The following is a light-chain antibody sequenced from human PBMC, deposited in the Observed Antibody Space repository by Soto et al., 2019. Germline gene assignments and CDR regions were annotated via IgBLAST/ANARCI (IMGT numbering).Light chain of an antibody. V-gene: IGKV4-1*01. Sequence: DIVMTQSPDSLAVSLGERATINCKSSQSVLYSSNNKNYLAWYQQKPGQPPKLLIYWASTRESGVPDRFSGSGSGTDFTLTISSLQAEDVAVYYCQQYYSTLGPWTFGQGTKVEIK. CDR2: WAS. J-gene: IGKJ1*01. CDR3: QQYYSTLGPWT. CDR1: QSVLYSSNNKNY.